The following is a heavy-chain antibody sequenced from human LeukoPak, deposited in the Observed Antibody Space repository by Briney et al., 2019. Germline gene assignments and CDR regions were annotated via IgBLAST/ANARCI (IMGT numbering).Heavy chain of an antibody. CDR1: GGSISSGDYY. CDR3: AGYDRDGYNEEAFDI. V-gene: IGHV4-30-4*08. J-gene: IGHJ3*02. D-gene: IGHD5-24*01. Sequence: SQTLSLTCTLCGGSISSGDYYWSWIRQPPGKGLEWIGYIYYSGSTYYNPSLKSRVTISVDTSKNQFSLKLSSVTAADTAVYYCAGYDRDGYNEEAFDIWGQGTMVTVST. CDR2: IYYSGST.